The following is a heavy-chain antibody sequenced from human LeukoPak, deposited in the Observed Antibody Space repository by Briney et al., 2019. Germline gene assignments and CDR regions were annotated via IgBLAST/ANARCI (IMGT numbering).Heavy chain of an antibody. V-gene: IGHV3-43*02. CDR2: ISGDGVST. CDR1: GLPIGDFA. J-gene: IGHJ4*02. Sequence: GGSLRLSCVASGLPIGDFAMHWVRGAPGKGLEWVSLISGDGVSTFYADSVKGRFSISRDNSKNSLSLEVNSLRTEDTAMYYCARESGKFDYWGQGTLVAVSS. CDR3: ARESGKFDY.